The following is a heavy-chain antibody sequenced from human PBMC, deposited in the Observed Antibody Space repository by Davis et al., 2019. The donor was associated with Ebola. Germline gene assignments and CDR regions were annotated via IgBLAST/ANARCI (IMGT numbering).Heavy chain of an antibody. CDR3: ATMDTAMPGDYYGMDV. CDR1: GFTFSTYG. D-gene: IGHD5-18*01. Sequence: PGGSLRLSCAASGFTFSTYGMHWVRQAPGKGLEWVAVIWYDGSNKYYADSVKGRFTISRDNSKNTLYLQMNSLRAEDTAVYYCATMDTAMPGDYYGMDVWGQGTTVTVSS. CDR2: IWYDGSNK. J-gene: IGHJ6*02. V-gene: IGHV3-33*08.